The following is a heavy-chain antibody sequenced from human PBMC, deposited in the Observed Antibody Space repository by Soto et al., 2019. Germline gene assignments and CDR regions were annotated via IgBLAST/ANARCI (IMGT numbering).Heavy chain of an antibody. CDR2: ISGSGGST. CDR1: GFTFSSYA. CDR3: AKSRRLRNCSGGSCYSCFDY. D-gene: IGHD2-15*01. J-gene: IGHJ4*02. V-gene: IGHV3-23*01. Sequence: GGSLRLSCAASGFTFSSYAMSWVRQAPGEGLEWVSAISGSGGSTYYADSVKGRFTISRDNSKNTLYLQMNSLRAEDTAVYYCAKSRRLRNCSGGSCYSCFDYWGQGTLVTVSS.